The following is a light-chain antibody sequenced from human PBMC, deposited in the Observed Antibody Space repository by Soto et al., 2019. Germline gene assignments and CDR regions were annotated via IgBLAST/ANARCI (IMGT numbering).Light chain of an antibody. J-gene: IGKJ2*01. V-gene: IGKV3-20*01. CDR1: QSVSSNY. CDR3: QQYGSSPYT. CDR2: GAS. Sequence: EIVLTQSPGTLSLSPGERATLSCRASQSVSSNYLAWYQQKPGQAPRLLIYGASSRVTGIPDRFSGSGSGTDFALIISRLEPEDFAVFYCQQYGSSPYTFSQGTKLEIK.